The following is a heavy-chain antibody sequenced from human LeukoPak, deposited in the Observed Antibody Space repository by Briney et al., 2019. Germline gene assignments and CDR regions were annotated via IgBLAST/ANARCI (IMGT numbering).Heavy chain of an antibody. V-gene: IGHV3-23*01. Sequence: GGSLRLSCAASGFTFSTYAMSWVRQAPGKGLEWVSAISGSGGSTYYADSVKGRLTISRDNSKNTLYLQMNNLRVEDTAVYYCAKSHSSGWSLPCDYWGQGTLVTVSS. D-gene: IGHD6-19*01. CDR3: AKSHSSGWSLPCDY. CDR1: GFTFSTYA. CDR2: ISGSGGST. J-gene: IGHJ4*02.